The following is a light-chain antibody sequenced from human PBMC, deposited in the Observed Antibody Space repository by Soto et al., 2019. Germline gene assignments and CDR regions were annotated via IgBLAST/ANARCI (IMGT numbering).Light chain of an antibody. CDR1: QGINNH. J-gene: IGKJ4*01. CDR3: QNYNSAPPAGT. CDR2: AAS. Sequence: DFPMTQSPSSLSASVGDRVTITCRASQGINNHLAWFQQKPGKVPKVLIYAASTLQSGVPSRFSGSGSGTDFPLTISSLQPEDVATYYCQNYNSAPPAGTFGGGTKVEIK. V-gene: IGKV1-27*01.